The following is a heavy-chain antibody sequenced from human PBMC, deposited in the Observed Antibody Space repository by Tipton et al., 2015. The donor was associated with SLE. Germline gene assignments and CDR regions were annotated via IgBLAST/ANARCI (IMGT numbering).Heavy chain of an antibody. CDR3: ARAPEGDLLGGMDV. J-gene: IGHJ6*02. CDR1: GGSIASDY. Sequence: TLSLTCTISGGSIASDYWSWIRQPAGQGLEWIGRFYTSGITNYNPSLKSRVTISLDTSKNQFSLKVRSLTAADTAVYYCARAPEGDLLGGMDVWGQGTPVTVSS. CDR2: FYTSGIT. D-gene: IGHD3-16*01. V-gene: IGHV4-4*07.